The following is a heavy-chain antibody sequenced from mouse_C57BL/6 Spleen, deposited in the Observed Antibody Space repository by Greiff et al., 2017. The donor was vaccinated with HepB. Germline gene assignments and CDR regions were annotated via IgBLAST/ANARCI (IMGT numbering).Heavy chain of an antibody. CDR3: ARFIFSYYSSSHWYFDV. D-gene: IGHD1-1*01. J-gene: IGHJ1*03. Sequence: DVQLQESGPGLVKPSQSLSLTCSVTGYSITSGYYWIWIRQFPGNKLEWMGYISYDGSNNYNPSLNNRISITRDTSKNQFFLKLNSVTTEDTATYYCARFIFSYYSSSHWYFDVWGTGTTVTVSS. CDR1: GYSITSGYY. CDR2: ISYDGSN. V-gene: IGHV3-6*01.